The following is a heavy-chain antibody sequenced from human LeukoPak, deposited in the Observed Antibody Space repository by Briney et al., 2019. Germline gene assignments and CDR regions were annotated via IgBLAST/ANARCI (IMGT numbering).Heavy chain of an antibody. J-gene: IGHJ5*02. Sequence: GVSVKVSCKASGYTFTSYYMHWLRQAPGQGLEWMGIINPSGGSKSYPQKFQGRVTMTRDTSTSTVYMELSSLSSEDTAVYYCARALSPQVGAWTNWFDPWGKGTLVSVSS. CDR2: INPSGGSK. CDR3: ARALSPQVGAWTNWFDP. D-gene: IGHD1-26*01. CDR1: GYTFTSYY. V-gene: IGHV1-46*01.